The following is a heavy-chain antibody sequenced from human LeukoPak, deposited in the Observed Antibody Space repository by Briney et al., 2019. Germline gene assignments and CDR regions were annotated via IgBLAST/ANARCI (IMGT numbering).Heavy chain of an antibody. CDR1: GFAFSNYW. J-gene: IGHJ4*02. V-gene: IGHV3-74*01. CDR2: VNSDGSSR. CDR3: AKDLGILRYATIDY. D-gene: IGHD3-9*01. Sequence: GGSLRLSCAASGFAFSNYWMHWVRQAPGKGLVWVSRVNSDGSSRSYAVSVKGRFTISRDNAKNTLYLQMNSLRAEDTAVYYCAKDLGILRYATIDYWGQGTLVTVSS.